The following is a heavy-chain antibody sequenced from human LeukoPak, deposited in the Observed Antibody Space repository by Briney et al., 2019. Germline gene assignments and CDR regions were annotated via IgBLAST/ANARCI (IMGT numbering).Heavy chain of an antibody. J-gene: IGHJ4*02. CDR1: GFTFSSYA. D-gene: IGHD3-22*01. CDR2: ISGSGGST. V-gene: IGHV3-23*01. CDR3: AKGYEWLLPFDY. Sequence: GGSLRLSCAVSGFTFSSYATSWVRQAPGKGLEWISAISGSGGSTYYADSVKGRFTISRDNSKNTLYLQMNSLRDEDTAVYYCAKGYEWLLPFDYWGQGTLVTVSS.